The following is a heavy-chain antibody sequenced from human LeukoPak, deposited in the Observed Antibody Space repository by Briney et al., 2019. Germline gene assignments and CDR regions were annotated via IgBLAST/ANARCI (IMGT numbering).Heavy chain of an antibody. CDR3: ARRDSGYDNRAFDI. V-gene: IGHV3-30-3*01. CDR2: ISYDGSNK. Sequence: GGSLRLSCAASGFTFSSYAMHWVRQAPGKGLEWVAVISYDGSNKYYADSVKGRFTISRDNAKNTLYLQMNSLRAEDTAVYYCARRDSGYDNRAFDIWGQGTMVTVSS. CDR1: GFTFSSYA. D-gene: IGHD5-12*01. J-gene: IGHJ3*02.